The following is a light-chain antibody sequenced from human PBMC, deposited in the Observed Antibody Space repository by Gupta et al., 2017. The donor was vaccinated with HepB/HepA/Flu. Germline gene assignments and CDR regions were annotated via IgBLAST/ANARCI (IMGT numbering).Light chain of an antibody. Sequence: EIVMTQSPATLSLSPGDRATLSCRASQSVSRNLAWYQQKPGQAPRLLIYGASTRDTGIPARFSGSGSGKEFTLTISSRQSEDFAVYYCQQYNNWPPLTFGGGTXVEIK. CDR2: GAS. CDR1: QSVSRN. V-gene: IGKV3-15*01. CDR3: QQYNNWPPLT. J-gene: IGKJ4*01.